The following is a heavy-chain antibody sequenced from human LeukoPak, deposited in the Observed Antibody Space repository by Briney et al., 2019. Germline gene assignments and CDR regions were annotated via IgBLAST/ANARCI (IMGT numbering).Heavy chain of an antibody. D-gene: IGHD7-27*01. V-gene: IGHV4-39*07. J-gene: IGHJ6*03. CDR3: ASQSTNWGEDYYYYYYMDV. CDR1: GGSISSSSYY. Sequence: SETLSLTCTVSGGSISSSSYYWGWIRQPPGKGLEWIGSIYYSGSTYYNPSLKSRVTISVDTSKNQFSLKLSSVTAADTAVYYCASQSTNWGEDYYYYYYMDVWGKGTTVTVSS. CDR2: IYYSGST.